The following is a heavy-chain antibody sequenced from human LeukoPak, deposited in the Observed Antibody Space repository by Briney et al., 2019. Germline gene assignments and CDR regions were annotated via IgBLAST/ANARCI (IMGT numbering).Heavy chain of an antibody. Sequence: PGGSLRLSCAASGFTFSSYAMSWVRQAPGKGLEWVSAISGSGGSTYYADSVKGRFTISRDNSKNTLYLQMNSLRAEDTAVYYCAKVGYSGYDRGGDYFDYWGQGTLVAVSS. CDR3: AKVGYSGYDRGGDYFDY. CDR2: ISGSGGST. CDR1: GFTFSSYA. D-gene: IGHD5-12*01. V-gene: IGHV3-23*01. J-gene: IGHJ4*02.